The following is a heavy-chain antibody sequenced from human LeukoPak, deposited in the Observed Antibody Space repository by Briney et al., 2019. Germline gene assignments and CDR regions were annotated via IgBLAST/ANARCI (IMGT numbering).Heavy chain of an antibody. J-gene: IGHJ4*02. CDR1: GDSITSHY. D-gene: IGHD3-22*01. Sequence: SETLSLTCTVSGDSITSHYWSWIRQPPGKGLDWIGYIYDTGGANYNPSLKSRVTISRDTSKNQFSLNVTSVTAADTALYYCARGHYYGNSGDYWGQGTLVTVSS. CDR3: ARGHYYGNSGDY. CDR2: IYDTGGA. V-gene: IGHV4-59*11.